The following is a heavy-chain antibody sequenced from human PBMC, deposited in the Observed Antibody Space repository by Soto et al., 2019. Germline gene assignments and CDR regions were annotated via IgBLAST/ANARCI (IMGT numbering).Heavy chain of an antibody. CDR3: ASRTEYSSSWSNDAFDI. J-gene: IGHJ3*02. CDR2: INPNSGGT. V-gene: IGHV1-2*04. CDR1: GYAFTGYY. Sequence: ASVKVSCKASGYAFTGYYMHWVRQAPGQGLEWMGWINPNSGGTNYAQKFQGWVTMTRDTSISTAYMELSRLRSDDTAVYYCASRTEYSSSWSNDAFDIWGQGTMVTVSS. D-gene: IGHD6-13*01.